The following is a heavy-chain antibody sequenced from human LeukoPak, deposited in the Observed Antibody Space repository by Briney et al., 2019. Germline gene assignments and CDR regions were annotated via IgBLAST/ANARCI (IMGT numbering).Heavy chain of an antibody. CDR3: ARVSRRRVVTATYYFDY. CDR1: GYTFTSYD. Sequence: ASVKVSCKASGYTFTSYDINWVRQATGLGLEWMGWMNPNSGNTGYAQKFQGRVTMTRNTSISTAYMELSSLRSEDTAVYYCARVSRRRVVTATYYFDYWGQGTLVTVSS. CDR2: MNPNSGNT. J-gene: IGHJ4*02. D-gene: IGHD2-21*02. V-gene: IGHV1-8*01.